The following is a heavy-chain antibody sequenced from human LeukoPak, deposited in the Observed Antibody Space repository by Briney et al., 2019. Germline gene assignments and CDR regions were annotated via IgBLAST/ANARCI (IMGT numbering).Heavy chain of an antibody. D-gene: IGHD3-22*01. V-gene: IGHV4-38-2*02. J-gene: IGHJ4*02. CDR2: IHHVGGS. CDR1: GYSISRGYY. CDR3: ARAWHDSSGYYYYFDY. Sequence: SETLSLTCTVFGYSISRGYYWGWIRQPPGKGVEWIGSIHHVGGSNYNPSLKSRVTISMDTSRDQVALKLTSVTAADTAVYYCARAWHDSSGYYYYFDYWGQGTLVTVSS.